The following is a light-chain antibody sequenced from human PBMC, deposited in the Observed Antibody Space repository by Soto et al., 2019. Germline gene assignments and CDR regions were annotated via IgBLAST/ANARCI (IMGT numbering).Light chain of an antibody. CDR3: QQLNSYPLT. Sequence: DIQLTQSPSFLSASVGDRVTITCRASQGISSYLAWYQQKPGKASKLLIYAASTLHSGVPSRFSGSGSGTEFTLTISSLQPEDFATYYCQQLNSYPLTFGGGTKVEIK. CDR2: AAS. V-gene: IGKV1-9*01. CDR1: QGISSY. J-gene: IGKJ4*01.